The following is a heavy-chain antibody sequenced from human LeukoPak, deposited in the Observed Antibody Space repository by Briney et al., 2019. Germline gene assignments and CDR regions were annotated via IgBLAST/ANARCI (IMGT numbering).Heavy chain of an antibody. CDR1: GGSISSSYYY. J-gene: IGHJ4*02. Sequence: SETLSLTCTVSGGSISSSYYYWGWIRQPPGEGLEWIGSIYYRGSTYYTPSLKSRVTLSVDTSHNQFSLRLTPVTAADTAVYYCARLGSSGWFEEGNFWGQGTLVTVSP. CDR3: ARLGSSGWFEEGNF. D-gene: IGHD6-19*01. CDR2: IYYRGST. V-gene: IGHV4-39*01.